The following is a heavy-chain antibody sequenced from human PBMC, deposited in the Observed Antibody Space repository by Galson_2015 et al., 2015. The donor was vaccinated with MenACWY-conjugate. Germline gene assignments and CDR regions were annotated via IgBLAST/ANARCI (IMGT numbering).Heavy chain of an antibody. D-gene: IGHD5-24*01. CDR1: GFTFSGYW. J-gene: IGHJ4*02. Sequence: SLRLSCAASGFTFSGYWMSWVRQAPGKGLEWVANIKQDGSEKYYVDSVKGRFTISRDNAKNSLYLQMNSLRAEDTAVYYCASLDGYNSPGAAYPLDYWGQGTLVTVSS. V-gene: IGHV3-7*03. CDR3: ASLDGYNSPGAAYPLDY. CDR2: IKQDGSEK.